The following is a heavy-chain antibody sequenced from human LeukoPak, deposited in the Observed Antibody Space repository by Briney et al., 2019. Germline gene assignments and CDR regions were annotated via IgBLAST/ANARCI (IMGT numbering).Heavy chain of an antibody. V-gene: IGHV1-18*01. CDR1: GYTFTSYG. D-gene: IGHD2-2*01. J-gene: IGHJ6*03. Sequence: ASVKVSCKASGYTFTSYGISWVRQAPGQGLEWMGWISAYNGNTSYAQKLQGRVTMTTDTSTSTAYMELRSLRSDDTAVYYCARMVVPAAHYYYYYYMDVWGKGTTVTVSS. CDR3: ARMVVPAAHYYYYYYMDV. CDR2: ISAYNGNT.